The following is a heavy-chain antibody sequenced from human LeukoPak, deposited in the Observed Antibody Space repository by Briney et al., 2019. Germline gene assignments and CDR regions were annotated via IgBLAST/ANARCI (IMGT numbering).Heavy chain of an antibody. Sequence: SQTLSLTCTVSGGSISSGGYYWSWIRQPPGKGLEWIGYIYHSGSTYYNPSLKSRVTISVDRSKNQFSLKLSSVTAADTAVYYCARVRTFGYTSNFFDYWGQGTLVTVSS. CDR2: IYHSGST. D-gene: IGHD1-1*01. CDR1: GGSISSGGYY. V-gene: IGHV4-30-2*01. J-gene: IGHJ4*02. CDR3: ARVRTFGYTSNFFDY.